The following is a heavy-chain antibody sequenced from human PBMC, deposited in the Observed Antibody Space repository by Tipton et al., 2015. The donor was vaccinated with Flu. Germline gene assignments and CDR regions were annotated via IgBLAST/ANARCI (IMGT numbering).Heavy chain of an antibody. CDR1: GYSISSRYY. Sequence: TLSLTCTVSGYSISSRYYWGWIRQPPGKGLEWIGCVYHGGTTYYNPSLKSRVAISLDTFQNQFSLKLTSVTAADTAVYYCATTTYYYGSGSHDYSGQGTLVTVPS. V-gene: IGHV4-38-2*02. CDR2: VYHGGTT. CDR3: ATTTYYYGSGSHDY. D-gene: IGHD3-10*01. J-gene: IGHJ4*02.